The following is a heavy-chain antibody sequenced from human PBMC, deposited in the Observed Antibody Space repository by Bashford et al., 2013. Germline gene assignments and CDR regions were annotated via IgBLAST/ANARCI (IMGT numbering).Heavy chain of an antibody. Sequence: SETLSLTCTVSGGSISSGGYYWSWIRQHPGKGLEWIGYIYYSGSTYYNPSLKSRVTISVDTSKNQFSLNLSSVTAEDTAVYYCARVWYYGSGSYYNPLRXVFXRSRVRNGTELGRPTVLLGKGNTNGRWF. CDR3: ARVWYYGSGSYYNPLRXVFXRSRVRNGTELGRPTVLLGKGNTNGRWF. CDR2: IYYSGST. V-gene: IGHV4-31*03. J-gene: IGHJ5*01. CDR1: GGSISSGGYY. D-gene: IGHD3-10*01.